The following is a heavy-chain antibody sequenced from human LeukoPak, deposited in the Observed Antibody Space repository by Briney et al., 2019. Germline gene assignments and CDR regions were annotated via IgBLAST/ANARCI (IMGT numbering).Heavy chain of an antibody. D-gene: IGHD3-22*01. CDR1: GFTFSSYW. CDR2: INSDGSST. J-gene: IGHJ3*02. CDR3: AREYYYDSLEAFDI. Sequence: GGSLRLSCAASGFTFSSYWMHWVRQAPGKGLVWVSRINSDGSSTSYADSVKGRFTISRDNAKNTLYLQMNSLRAEDTAVYYCAREYYYDSLEAFDIWGQGTMVTVSS. V-gene: IGHV3-74*01.